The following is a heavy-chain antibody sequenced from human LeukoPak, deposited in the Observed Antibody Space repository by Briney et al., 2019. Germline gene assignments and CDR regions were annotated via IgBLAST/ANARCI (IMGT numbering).Heavy chain of an antibody. Sequence: GESLKISCKGSGYSFTSYWIGWVRQMPGKGLEWMGIIYPGDSDTRYSPSFQGQVTISADKSISTAYLQWSSLEASDTAMYYCARVGQVDIVATNHLWIGYFDYWGQGTLVTVSS. CDR1: GYSFTSYW. V-gene: IGHV5-51*01. J-gene: IGHJ4*02. CDR3: ARVGQVDIVATNHLWIGYFDY. D-gene: IGHD5-12*01. CDR2: IYPGDSDT.